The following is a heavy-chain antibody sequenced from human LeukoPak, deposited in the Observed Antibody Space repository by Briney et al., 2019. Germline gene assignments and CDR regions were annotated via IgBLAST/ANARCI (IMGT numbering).Heavy chain of an antibody. CDR1: GYTFSGYY. J-gene: IGHJ4*02. V-gene: IGHV1-2*02. CDR3: ARDRITMVRGADY. Sequence: ASVKVSCKASGYTFSGYYMHWVRQAPGQGLEWMGWINPNSGGTNYAQKFQGRVTMTRDTSISTAYMELSRLRSDDTAVYYCARDRITMVRGADYWGQGTLVTVSS. D-gene: IGHD3-10*01. CDR2: INPNSGGT.